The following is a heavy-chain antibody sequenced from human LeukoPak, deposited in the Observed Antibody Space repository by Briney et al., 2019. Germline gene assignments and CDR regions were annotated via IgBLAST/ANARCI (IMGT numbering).Heavy chain of an antibody. J-gene: IGHJ6*02. V-gene: IGHV1-18*01. Sequence: ASVKVSCKTSGYTFTTYGIIWVRQAPGQGLGWMGWISAYNGNTNYAQNVQGRVTMTTDTSTSTAYMELRSLRSEDTALYYCASNPYHSGYSGRENYYGMDVWGQGTTVTVSS. CDR2: ISAYNGNT. CDR1: GYTFTTYG. D-gene: IGHD3-22*01. CDR3: ASNPYHSGYSGRENYYGMDV.